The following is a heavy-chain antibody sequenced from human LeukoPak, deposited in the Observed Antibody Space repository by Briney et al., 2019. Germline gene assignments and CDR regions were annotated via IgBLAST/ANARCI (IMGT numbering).Heavy chain of an antibody. CDR3: VRHPNYYDKTGYSVRNGGELED. D-gene: IGHD3-22*01. CDR1: GYDFTNFW. Sequence: GESLKISCKGSGYDFTNFWIGWVRQMPGKGLEWMGIVYPDDSDTTYSPSFQGQVTISADKSISTAYLQWSSLRASDTAMYYCVRHPNYYDKTGYSVRNGGELEDWGQGTLVTVSS. V-gene: IGHV5-51*01. J-gene: IGHJ4*02. CDR2: VYPDDSDT.